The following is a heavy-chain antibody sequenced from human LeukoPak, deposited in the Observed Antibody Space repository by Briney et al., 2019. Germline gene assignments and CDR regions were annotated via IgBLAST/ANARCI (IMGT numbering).Heavy chain of an antibody. CDR3: ARAHESSSWYSSSYWFDP. V-gene: IGHV3-7*03. J-gene: IGHJ5*02. D-gene: IGHD6-13*01. Sequence: GGSLRLSCAASGFTFSSYWMNWARQAPGKGLEWVASINHNGNVNYYVDSVKGRFTISRDNAKNSLYLQMNSLRAEDTAVYYCARAHESSSWYSSSYWFDPWGQGTLVSVSS. CDR2: INHNGNVN. CDR1: GFTFSSYW.